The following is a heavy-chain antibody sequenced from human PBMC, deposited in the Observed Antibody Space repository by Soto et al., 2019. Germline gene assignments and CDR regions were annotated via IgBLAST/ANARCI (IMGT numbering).Heavy chain of an antibody. CDR1: GGTFSSDA. Sequence: QVQLVQSGAEVKKPGSSVKVSCEASGGTFSSDAINWVRQAPGQGLEWMGGIIPMFETASYAQKFQGRITLIADESTNTGYMELSSLRSEDTAVYYCARGRFPSRGWFGLLEYWGQGTLVTVSS. J-gene: IGHJ4*02. CDR2: IIPMFETA. CDR3: ARGRFPSRGWFGLLEY. V-gene: IGHV1-69*12. D-gene: IGHD6-19*01.